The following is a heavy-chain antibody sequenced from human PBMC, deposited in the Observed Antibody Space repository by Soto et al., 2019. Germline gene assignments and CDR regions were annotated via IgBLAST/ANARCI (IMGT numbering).Heavy chain of an antibody. Sequence: QVQLLESGGGVVQPGRSLRLSCAASGFTFSSYAMHWVRRAPGKGLEGMAVMSYVGSNKYYEDSVKGRFTISRDNFKNTLYMQMNSLRPEDTALYYCAGDGVAYWGQGTLVIVSS. CDR1: GFTFSSYA. J-gene: IGHJ4*02. V-gene: IGHV3-30-3*01. CDR2: MSYVGSNK. D-gene: IGHD2-15*01. CDR3: AGDGVAY.